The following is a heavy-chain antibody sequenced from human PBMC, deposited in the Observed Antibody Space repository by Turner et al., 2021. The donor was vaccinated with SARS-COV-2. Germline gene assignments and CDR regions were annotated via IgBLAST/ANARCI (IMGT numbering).Heavy chain of an antibody. CDR1: GFTFSSYG. J-gene: IGHJ4*02. CDR2: ISYDGSNK. CDR3: AKQQGLYSNPMYYFDY. Sequence: QVQLVESGGGVVQPWRSLRLSCAASGFTFSSYGMHWVRQAPGKGLEWVAVISYDGSNKYYADSVKGRFTISRDNSKNTLYLQMNSLRAEDTAVYYCAKQQGLYSNPMYYFDYWGQGTLVTVSS. V-gene: IGHV3-30*18. D-gene: IGHD4-4*01.